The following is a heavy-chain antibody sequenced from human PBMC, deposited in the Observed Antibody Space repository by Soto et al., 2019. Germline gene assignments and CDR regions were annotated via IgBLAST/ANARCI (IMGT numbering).Heavy chain of an antibody. V-gene: IGHV3-30*18. CDR1: GFTFISYG. CDR2: ISYDGGNK. J-gene: IGHJ4*02. Sequence: GSLRLSCAASGFTFISYGMHFFRQAPGKGLEWVAVISYDGGNKYYADSVKGRFTISRDNSKNTLYLQMNSLRAEDTAVYYCAKDVYYDSSGLYWGQGTLVTVSS. CDR3: AKDVYYDSSGLY. D-gene: IGHD3-22*01.